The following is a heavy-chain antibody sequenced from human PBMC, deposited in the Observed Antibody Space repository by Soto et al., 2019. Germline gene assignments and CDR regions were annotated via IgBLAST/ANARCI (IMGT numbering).Heavy chain of an antibody. Sequence: PGGSLRLSCAASGFTFSSFGVHWVRQAPGKGLEWVAVIWYDGSNKYYADSVKGRFTISRDNSKNTLYLQMNSLRAEDTAVYYCAKGHYDILTGYAPTYWGQGTLVTVSS. CDR2: IWYDGSNK. J-gene: IGHJ4*02. D-gene: IGHD3-9*01. V-gene: IGHV3-30*02. CDR1: GFTFSSFG. CDR3: AKGHYDILTGYAPTY.